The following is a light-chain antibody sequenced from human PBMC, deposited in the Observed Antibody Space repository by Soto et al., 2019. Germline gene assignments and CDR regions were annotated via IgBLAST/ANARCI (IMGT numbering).Light chain of an antibody. V-gene: IGKV3-11*01. CDR3: QQYGNVPLT. J-gene: IGKJ4*01. Sequence: EIVLTHSPATLSLSPWEIATLSCRASLSVSSNLAWYQQKPGQAPRLLIYNASNRATGIPARFSGSGSGTDFTLTISRLEPEDFAVYYCQQYGNVPLTFGGGTKVDIK. CDR2: NAS. CDR1: LSVSSN.